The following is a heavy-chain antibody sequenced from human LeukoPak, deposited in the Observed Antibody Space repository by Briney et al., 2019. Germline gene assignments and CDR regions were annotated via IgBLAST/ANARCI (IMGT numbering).Heavy chain of an antibody. D-gene: IGHD6-13*01. CDR2: IYYSGST. Sequence: SETLSLTCTVSGGSISSYYWSWIRQPPGKGLEWIGYIYYSGSTNYNPSLNRRVTISVDTSKNQFSLKLSSVTAADTAVYYCARGSDSSSWYTFAFDIWGQGTMVTVSS. CDR1: GGSISSYY. J-gene: IGHJ3*02. V-gene: IGHV4-59*01. CDR3: ARGSDSSSWYTFAFDI.